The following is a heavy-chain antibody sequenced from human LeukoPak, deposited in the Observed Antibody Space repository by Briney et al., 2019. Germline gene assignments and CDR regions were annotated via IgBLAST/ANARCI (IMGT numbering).Heavy chain of an antibody. D-gene: IGHD4-17*01. CDR1: GFTFSDHY. J-gene: IGHJ4*02. V-gene: IGHV3-72*01. Sequence: GGSLRLSCAASGFTFSDHYMDWVRQAPGKGLEWVGRTRNKANSYTTEYAASVKGRFTISRDDSKNSLYLQMNSLKTEDTAVYYCAREMTTVGRVFDYWGQGTLVTVSS. CDR2: TRNKANSYTT. CDR3: AREMTTVGRVFDY.